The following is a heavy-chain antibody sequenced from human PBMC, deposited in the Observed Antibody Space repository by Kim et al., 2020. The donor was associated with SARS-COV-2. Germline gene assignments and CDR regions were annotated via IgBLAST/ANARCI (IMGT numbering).Heavy chain of an antibody. J-gene: IGHJ4*02. Sequence: GGSLRLSCAASGFTFSSYGMHWVRQAPGKGLEWVAVISYDGSNKYYADSVKGRFTISRDNSKNTLYLQMNSLRAEDTAVYYCAKEIRSYSSGWYVFDYWGQGTLVTVSS. CDR1: GFTFSSYG. CDR2: ISYDGSNK. D-gene: IGHD6-19*01. CDR3: AKEIRSYSSGWYVFDY. V-gene: IGHV3-30*18.